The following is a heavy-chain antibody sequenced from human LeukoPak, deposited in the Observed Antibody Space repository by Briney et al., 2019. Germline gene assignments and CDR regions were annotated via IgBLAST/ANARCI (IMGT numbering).Heavy chain of an antibody. J-gene: IGHJ4*02. CDR1: GYSHTTYA. V-gene: IGHV1-3*01. CDR3: ARRLKSSYGNPFDY. D-gene: IGHD4-17*01. Sequence: GASVKVSCKASGYSHTTYATHWVRQAPGQRLEWMGWINPDKGYTQYSQNFQGRITVTRDTSASTLYMELSSLVSEATSFYYCARRLKSSYGNPFDYWGQGTLVTVSS. CDR2: INPDKGYT.